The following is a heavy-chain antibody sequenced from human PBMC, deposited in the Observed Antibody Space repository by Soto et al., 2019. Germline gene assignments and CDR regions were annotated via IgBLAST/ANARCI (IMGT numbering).Heavy chain of an antibody. Sequence: GGSLRLSCAASGFTFSGSAMHWVRQASGKGLEWVGRIRSKANSYATAYAASVKGRFTISRDDSKNTAYLQMNSLKTEDTAVYYCTRPRQWLVPTRDYYYGMDVWGQGTTVTVSS. D-gene: IGHD6-19*01. CDR3: TRPRQWLVPTRDYYYGMDV. CDR2: IRSKANSYAT. J-gene: IGHJ6*02. V-gene: IGHV3-73*01. CDR1: GFTFSGSA.